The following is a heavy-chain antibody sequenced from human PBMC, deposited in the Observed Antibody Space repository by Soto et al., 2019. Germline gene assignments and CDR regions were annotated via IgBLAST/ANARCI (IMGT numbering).Heavy chain of an antibody. V-gene: IGHV1-46*02. D-gene: IGHD2-21*02. CDR2: IHPSGGGS. CDR1: GYPFNTYY. J-gene: IGHJ4*02. Sequence: QVQLVQSGAEVKKPGASVKVSCKSSGYPFNTYYLHWVRQAPGQGLEWMGMIHPSGGGSTYAQKFLGSVPMTMDSSKSTVFMELTSLRSADTAVYYCARGGHIAVVTDSFDSWGQGTLVTVSS. CDR3: ARGGHIAVVTDSFDS.